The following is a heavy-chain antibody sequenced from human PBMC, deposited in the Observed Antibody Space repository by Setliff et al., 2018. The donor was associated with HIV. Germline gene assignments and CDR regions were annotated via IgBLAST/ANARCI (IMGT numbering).Heavy chain of an antibody. CDR2: IYYSGST. V-gene: IGHV4-59*11. CDR1: GGSISSHY. J-gene: IGHJ4*02. CDR3: ARGTCVDY. Sequence: SETLSLTCTVSGGSISSHYWSWIRQPPGKGLEWIGSIYYSGSTNYNPSLKSRVTISVDTSKNQFSLKLSSVAAADTAVYYCARGTCVDYWGQGTLVTVSS.